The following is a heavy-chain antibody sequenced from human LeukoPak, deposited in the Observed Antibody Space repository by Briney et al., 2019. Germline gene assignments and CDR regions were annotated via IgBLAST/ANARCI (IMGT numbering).Heavy chain of an antibody. CDR2: ISYSGST. CDR1: GGSISSSSYY. V-gene: IGHV4-39*07. Sequence: SETLSLTCTVSGGSISSSSYYWGWIRQPPGKGLEWIGSISYSGSTYYNPSLMSRVTISVHTSKNQFSLKLSSVTAADTAVYYCARGYCSGGSCYSYYYYNYMDVWGKGTTVTVSS. CDR3: ARGYCSGGSCYSYYYYNYMDV. D-gene: IGHD2-15*01. J-gene: IGHJ6*03.